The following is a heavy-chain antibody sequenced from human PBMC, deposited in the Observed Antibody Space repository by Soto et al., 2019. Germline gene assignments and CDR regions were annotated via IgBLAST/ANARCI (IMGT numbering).Heavy chain of an antibody. CDR2: IIPIFGTA. V-gene: IGHV1-69*13. D-gene: IGHD1-26*01. CDR3: ARDTGSYSYVDY. Sequence: SVKVSCKASGGTFSSYAISWVRQAPGQGLEWMGGIIPIFGTANYAQKFQGRVTITADESTSTAYMELSSLRSEDTAVYYCARDTGSYSYVDYWGQGTLVTVSS. CDR1: GGTFSSYA. J-gene: IGHJ4*02.